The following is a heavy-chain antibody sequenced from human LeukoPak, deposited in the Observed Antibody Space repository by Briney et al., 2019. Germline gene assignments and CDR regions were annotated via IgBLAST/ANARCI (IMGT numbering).Heavy chain of an antibody. D-gene: IGHD3-10*01. CDR1: GFTFTNYF. CDR2: INSNTGAT. V-gene: IGHV1-2*02. J-gene: IGHJ4*02. Sequence: GASVKVSCKASGFTFTNYFLHWVRHTPGQGLEWMAYINSNTGATTYAQKFLGRVTLTTDTSIRTTYMDLSRLTSGDTAVYYCARGDALVREVPEYYYDYWGQGTLVTVSS. CDR3: ARGDALVREVPEYYYDY.